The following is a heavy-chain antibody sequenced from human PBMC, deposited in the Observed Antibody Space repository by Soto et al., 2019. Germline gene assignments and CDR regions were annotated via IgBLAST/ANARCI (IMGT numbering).Heavy chain of an antibody. CDR1: GYTFTSYY. CDR3: ARGGRIVDTGIGYYYYHAMDV. J-gene: IGHJ6*02. V-gene: IGHV1-46*01. CDR2: FNPTGDTA. Sequence: GASVKVSCKASGYTFTSYYIHWMRQAPGQGLEWMGIFNPTGDTASYAQKLQGRVTMTRDTSTGTAYMELGSLRSEDTAVYYCARGGRIVDTGIGYYYYHAMDVWGQGTTVTVSS. D-gene: IGHD5-18*01.